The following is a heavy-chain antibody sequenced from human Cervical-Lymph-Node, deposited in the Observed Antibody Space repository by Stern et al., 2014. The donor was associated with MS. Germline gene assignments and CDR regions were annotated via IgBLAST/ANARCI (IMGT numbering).Heavy chain of an antibody. J-gene: IGHJ6*02. CDR1: GFSLSTGGAA. CDR2: IHWDDAV. Sequence: ESGPTLVKPTQTLTLTCTFSGFSLSTGGAAVGWIPQPPGTALEWLVLIHWDDAVRYRPSLKRRLTITKDTSKNQVVLTLTNIHPVDTATYFCARSPSLWNGLDYYYYGLDVWGQGTTVTVSS. V-gene: IGHV2-5*02. D-gene: IGHD1-1*01. CDR3: ARSPSLWNGLDYYYYGLDV.